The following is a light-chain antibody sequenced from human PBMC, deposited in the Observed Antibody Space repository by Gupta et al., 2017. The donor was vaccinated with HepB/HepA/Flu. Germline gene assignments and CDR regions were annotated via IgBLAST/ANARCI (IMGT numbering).Light chain of an antibody. Sequence: DIQLTQSPSFLSASVGDRVTITCRASQGIASSLGWYQQKPGKAPKFLIYAASTLQSGVPSRFSGSGSGTEFTLTINSLQPEDFATYYCQQLKNYPLTFGGGTTVEIK. CDR1: QGIASS. J-gene: IGKJ4*01. CDR3: QQLKNYPLT. CDR2: AAS. V-gene: IGKV1-9*01.